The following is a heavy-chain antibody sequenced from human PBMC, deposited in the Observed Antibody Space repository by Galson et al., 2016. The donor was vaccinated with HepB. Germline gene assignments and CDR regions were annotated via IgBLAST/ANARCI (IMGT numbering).Heavy chain of an antibody. V-gene: IGHV1-18*01. Sequence: SVKVSCKASGYTFTNYDISWVRQAPGQGLEWMGWISAYNGDTNYAQKLLGRVTMTTDTSTSTAYMELRSLRSDDTAVYYCARHVDHKDPGEYYGMDVGGQGATVTVSS. CDR3: ARHVDHKDPGEYYGMDV. CDR2: ISAYNGDT. D-gene: IGHD3-16*01. J-gene: IGHJ6*02. CDR1: GYTFTNYD.